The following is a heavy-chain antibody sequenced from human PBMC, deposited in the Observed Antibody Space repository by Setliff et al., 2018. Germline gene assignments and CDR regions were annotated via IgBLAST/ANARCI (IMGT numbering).Heavy chain of an antibody. CDR3: AGRDYSGGDS. V-gene: IGHV4-4*08. Sequence: SETLSLTCTVSGGSISSYYWSWIRQPPGKGLEWIGYIHISGSTNNNPSLKSRATISADTSNNSFSLNLFSVTAADTAVYYCAGRDYSGGDSWGHGTLVTVSS. CDR2: IHISGST. CDR1: GGSISSYY. D-gene: IGHD4-4*01. J-gene: IGHJ5*01.